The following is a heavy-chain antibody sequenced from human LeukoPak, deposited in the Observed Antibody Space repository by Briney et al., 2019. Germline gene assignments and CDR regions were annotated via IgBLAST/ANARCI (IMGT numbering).Heavy chain of an antibody. CDR1: GFTFSNYA. D-gene: IGHD1-26*01. Sequence: GGSLRLSCAASGFTFSNYAMTWVRQAPGKGLEWVSLISWDGGSSYYADSVKGRFTISRDNRKNSLYLQMNSLRAEDTALYYCAKAMSGSYFNYFDYWGQGTLVTVSS. V-gene: IGHV3-43D*03. J-gene: IGHJ4*02. CDR2: ISWDGGSS. CDR3: AKAMSGSYFNYFDY.